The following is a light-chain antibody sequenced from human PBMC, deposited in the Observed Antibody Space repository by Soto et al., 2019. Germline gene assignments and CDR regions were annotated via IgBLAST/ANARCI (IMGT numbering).Light chain of an antibody. J-gene: IGLJ3*02. Sequence: SYELTQPPSVSVSPGQTARITCSGDALPKQYAYWYQQKPGQAPVLVIYKDSERPSGIPERFSGSSSGTTVTLTISGVQAEDEADYYCQSADSSGTDVFGGGTKLTVL. CDR1: ALPKQY. CDR3: QSADSSGTDV. CDR2: KDS. V-gene: IGLV3-25*03.